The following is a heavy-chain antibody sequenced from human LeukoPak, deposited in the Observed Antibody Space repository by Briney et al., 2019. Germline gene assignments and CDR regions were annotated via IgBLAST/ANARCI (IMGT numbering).Heavy chain of an antibody. D-gene: IGHD3-22*01. J-gene: IGHJ5*01. Sequence: PGGSLRLSCATSGFTFANSAMSWFRQPPGKGLVWVSRISTEGSSTSYADSVKGRFTSSRDNAKNTLHLQVSSLRAEDTGVYYCARGYNWFDSWGQGTLVTVSS. CDR3: ARGYNWFDS. CDR1: GFTFANSA. CDR2: ISTEGSST. V-gene: IGHV3-74*01.